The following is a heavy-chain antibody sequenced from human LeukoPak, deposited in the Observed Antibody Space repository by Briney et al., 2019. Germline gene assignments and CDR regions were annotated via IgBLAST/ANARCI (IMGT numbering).Heavy chain of an antibody. D-gene: IGHD4-17*01. Sequence: GGSLRPSCAASGFTFSSYAMHWVRQAPGKGLEWVAVISYDGSNKYYADSVKGRFTISRDNSKNTLYLQMNSLRAEDTAVYYCANPGGDYNYWGQGTLVTVSS. J-gene: IGHJ4*02. CDR3: ANPGGDYNY. V-gene: IGHV3-30-3*01. CDR1: GFTFSSYA. CDR2: ISYDGSNK.